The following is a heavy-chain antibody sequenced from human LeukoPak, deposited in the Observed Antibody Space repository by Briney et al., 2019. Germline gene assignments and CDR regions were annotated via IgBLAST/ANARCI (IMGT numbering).Heavy chain of an antibody. CDR2: IDSSSRFI. Sequence: GGSLRLSCAASGFTFSSYSINWVRQAPGKGLEWVSSIDSSSRFIYYADSVKGRFTISRDNAKNSLRLQMNSLRAEDTAVYYCARDSDAWSNWFDTWGQGTLVTVSS. CDR3: ARDSDAWSNWFDT. CDR1: GFTFSSYS. J-gene: IGHJ5*02. D-gene: IGHD1-26*01. V-gene: IGHV3-21*01.